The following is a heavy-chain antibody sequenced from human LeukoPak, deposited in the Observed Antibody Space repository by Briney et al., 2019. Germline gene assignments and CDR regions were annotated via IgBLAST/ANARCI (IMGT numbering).Heavy chain of an antibody. CDR2: VNSDGSST. CDR1: GFTFSSYW. V-gene: IGHV3-74*01. Sequence: GGSLRLSCAASGFTFSSYWMHWVGQAPGKGLVGVSRVNSDGSSTTYADSVKGRFTISRDNAKNTLYLQMNSLRAEDTAVYYCARGSTQYSSGWYGLDYWGQGTLVTVSS. J-gene: IGHJ4*02. CDR3: ARGSTQYSSGWYGLDY. D-gene: IGHD6-19*01.